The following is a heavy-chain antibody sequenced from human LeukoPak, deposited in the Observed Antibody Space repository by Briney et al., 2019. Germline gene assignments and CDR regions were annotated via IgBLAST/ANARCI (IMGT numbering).Heavy chain of an antibody. J-gene: IGHJ4*02. CDR3: AKELTTERTPGVDS. CDR2: ISGSGDTT. V-gene: IGHV3-23*01. D-gene: IGHD4-17*01. CDR1: GFTFSSYS. Sequence: GRSLRLSCTASGFTFSSYSMSWVRQGPGTWLEWVSAISGSGDTTSYADSVKGRFTISRDNSKKTLYLQVNSLRAEDTAVYFCAKELTTERTPGVDSWGEGTLVTVPS.